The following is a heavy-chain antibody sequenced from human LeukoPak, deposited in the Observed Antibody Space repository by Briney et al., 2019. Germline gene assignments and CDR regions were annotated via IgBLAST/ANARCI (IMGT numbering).Heavy chain of an antibody. CDR1: GFTFSDYY. V-gene: IGHV3-30*02. CDR3: AKDKRYSSSGVDY. CDR2: IRYDGSNK. D-gene: IGHD6-6*01. J-gene: IGHJ4*02. Sequence: GGSLRLSCAASGFTFSDYYMSWIRQAPGKGLEWVAFIRYDGSNKYYADSVKGRFTISRDNSKNTLYLQMNSLRAEDTAVYYCAKDKRYSSSGVDYWGQGTLVTVSS.